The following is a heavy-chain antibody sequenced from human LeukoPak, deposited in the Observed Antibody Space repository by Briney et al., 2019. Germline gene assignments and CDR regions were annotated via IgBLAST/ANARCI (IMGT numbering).Heavy chain of an antibody. Sequence: SETLSLTCDVSGGSVTSTNWWTWVRQPPGKGLEWIGEVHLDGRTNYNPSLKSRLIMSVDLPENHISLKLTSVTAADTAVYYCARDGGHCSGGSCYSYWGQGTLVAVSS. V-gene: IGHV4-4*02. J-gene: IGHJ4*02. CDR2: VHLDGRT. CDR1: GGSVTSTNW. CDR3: ARDGGHCSGGSCYSY. D-gene: IGHD2-15*01.